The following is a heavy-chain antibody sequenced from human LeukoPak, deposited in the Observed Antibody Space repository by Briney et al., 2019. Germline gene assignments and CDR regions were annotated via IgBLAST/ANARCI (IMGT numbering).Heavy chain of an antibody. CDR2: INSCSGGK. V-gene: IGHV1-2*02. Sequence: ASVTVSFKASGYTFIDYYMHWVRQAPGQGLEWMGWINSCSGGKNYVQKFQDRVTMTRDTSINIDYIELSSLRSDDTAVYYCARDLNGGNSAWGQGTLVTVSS. CDR3: ARDLNGGNSA. D-gene: IGHD4-23*01. J-gene: IGHJ5*02. CDR1: GYTFIDYY.